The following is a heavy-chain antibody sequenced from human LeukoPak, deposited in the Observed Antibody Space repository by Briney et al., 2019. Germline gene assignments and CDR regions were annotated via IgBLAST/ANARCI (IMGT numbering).Heavy chain of an antibody. CDR2: IYSGGST. CDR3: AKATIGRAFDI. CDR1: GFTVSSNY. D-gene: IGHD1-26*01. J-gene: IGHJ3*02. Sequence: GGSLRLSCAASGFTVSSNYMSWVRQAPGKGLEWVSVIYSGGSTYYADSVKGRFTISRDNSKNTLYLQMNSLRAEDTAVYHCAKATIGRAFDIWGQGTMVTVSS. V-gene: IGHV3-53*01.